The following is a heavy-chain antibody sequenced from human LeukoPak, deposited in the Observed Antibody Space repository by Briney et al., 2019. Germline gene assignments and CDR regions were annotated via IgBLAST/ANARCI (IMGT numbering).Heavy chain of an antibody. CDR1: GVSFSGYW. Sequence: GGSLRLSCAVSGVSFSGYWMSWVRQAPEKGLEWVANINEDGSEKYYVDSVKGRFTISRDNAKNSLFLQMNTLRVDDTAVYYCARVRRVAVPYYFDYWGQGTQVTVSS. V-gene: IGHV3-7*01. J-gene: IGHJ4*02. CDR2: INEDGSEK. CDR3: ARVRRVAVPYYFDY. D-gene: IGHD6-19*01.